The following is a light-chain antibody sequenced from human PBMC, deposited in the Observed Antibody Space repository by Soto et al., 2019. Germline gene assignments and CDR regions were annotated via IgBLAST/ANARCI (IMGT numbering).Light chain of an antibody. CDR3: QQYYSSAPSWT. Sequence: DIQMTQSPSTLSAFVGDRLTITCRASQSISTWLAWYQQKPGKAPKLLIYDASSLKSGVPSRFSGSGSGTEFTLTITSLQTDAFATYSCQQYYSSAPSWTFGQGTKVELK. J-gene: IGKJ1*01. CDR1: QSISTW. V-gene: IGKV1-5*01. CDR2: DAS.